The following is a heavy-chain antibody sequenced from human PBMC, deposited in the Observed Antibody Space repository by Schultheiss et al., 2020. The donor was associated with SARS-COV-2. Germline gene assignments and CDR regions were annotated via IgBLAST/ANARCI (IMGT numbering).Heavy chain of an antibody. V-gene: IGHV3-53*03. CDR2: IYSGGNT. J-gene: IGHJ4*02. D-gene: IGHD5-18*01. CDR1: GFSVRSSH. Sequence: GGSLRLSCAVSGFSVRSSHMSWVRQAPGKGLEWVSVIYSGGNTYYADSVKGRFTLSRDNSKNTLYLQMNSLRAEDTAVYYCARGPWGIQLWDYPVYWGQGTQVTVSS. CDR3: ARGPWGIQLWDYPVY.